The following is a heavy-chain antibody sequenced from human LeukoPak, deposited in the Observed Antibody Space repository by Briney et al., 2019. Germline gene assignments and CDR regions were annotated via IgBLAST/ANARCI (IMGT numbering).Heavy chain of an antibody. CDR3: ASGAVVPAAIAFVEYGMDV. Sequence: ASVKVSCKASGYTITSYAMNWVRQAPGQGLEWMGWINTNTGNPTYAQGFTGRFVFSLDTSVSTAYLQISSLKAEDTAVYYCASGAVVPAAIAFVEYGMDVWGQGTTVTVSS. D-gene: IGHD2-2*01. CDR1: GYTITSYA. J-gene: IGHJ6*02. V-gene: IGHV7-4-1*02. CDR2: INTNTGNP.